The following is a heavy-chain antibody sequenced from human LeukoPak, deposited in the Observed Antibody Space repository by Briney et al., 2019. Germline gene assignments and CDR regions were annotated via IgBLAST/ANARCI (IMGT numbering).Heavy chain of an antibody. CDR1: GYTFTSYG. J-gene: IGHJ3*02. CDR3: ATASGWSDKIDAFDI. CDR2: ISAYNGNT. V-gene: IGHV1-18*01. Sequence: ASVKVSCKASGYTFTSYGISWVRQAPGQGLEWMGWISAYNGNTNYAQKLQGRVTMTTDTSTSTAYMELSGLRSEDTAVYYCATASGWSDKIDAFDIWGQGTRVAVSS. D-gene: IGHD6-19*01.